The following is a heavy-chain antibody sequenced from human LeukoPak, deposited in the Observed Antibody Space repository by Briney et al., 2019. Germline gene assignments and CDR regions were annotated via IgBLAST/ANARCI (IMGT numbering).Heavy chain of an antibody. CDR1: GESISGFY. Sequence: SETLSLTCTVSGESISGFYWTWIRQPPGKGLEWIGYIYYSGSTNYNPSLKSRVTISVDTSKNQFSLKLSSVTAADTAVYYCARAGYCSGGSCYFDYWGQGTLVTVSS. D-gene: IGHD2-15*01. CDR3: ARAGYCSGGSCYFDY. CDR2: IYYSGST. J-gene: IGHJ4*02. V-gene: IGHV4-59*01.